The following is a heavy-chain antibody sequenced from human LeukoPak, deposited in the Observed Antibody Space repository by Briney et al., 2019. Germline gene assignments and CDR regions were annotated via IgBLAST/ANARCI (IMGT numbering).Heavy chain of an antibody. J-gene: IGHJ4*02. CDR3: ARDGAIAAAGIGEDY. V-gene: IGHV4-39*07. CDR1: GGSISSSSYY. Sequence: SETLSLTCTVSGGSISSSSYYWGWIRQPPGKGLEWIGSIYYSGSTYYNPSLKSRVTISVDTSKNQFSLKLSSVTAADTAVYYCARDGAIAAAGIGEDYWGQGTLVTVSS. CDR2: IYYSGST. D-gene: IGHD6-13*01.